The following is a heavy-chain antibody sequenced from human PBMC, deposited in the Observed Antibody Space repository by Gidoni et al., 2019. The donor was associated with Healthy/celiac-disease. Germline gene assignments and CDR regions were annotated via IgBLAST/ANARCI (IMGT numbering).Heavy chain of an antibody. J-gene: IGHJ4*02. D-gene: IGHD3-10*01. CDR1: GGSFSGYY. V-gene: IGHV4-34*01. CDR2: INHSGST. CDR3: ARGAHYGSGRNMQVSYLDY. Sequence: QVQLQQWGAGLLKPSETLSLTCAVYGGSFSGYYWSWIRQPPGKGLEWIGEINHSGSTNYNPSLKSRVTISVDTSKNQFSLKLSFVTAADTAVYYCARGAHYGSGRNMQVSYLDYWGQGTLVTVSS.